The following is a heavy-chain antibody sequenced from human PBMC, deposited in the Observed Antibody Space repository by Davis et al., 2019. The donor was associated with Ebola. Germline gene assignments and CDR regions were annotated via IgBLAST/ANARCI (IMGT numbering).Heavy chain of an antibody. Sequence: MPSETLSLTCTVSGGSISSSSCYWGWIRQPPGKGLEWIGSIYYSGSTYYNPSLKSRVTISVDRSKNQFSLKLSSVTAADTAVYYCARGGIAAAAQRGVYYYYYYGMDVWGQGTTVTVSS. CDR1: GGSISSSSCY. D-gene: IGHD6-13*01. CDR3: ARGGIAAAAQRGVYYYYYYGMDV. J-gene: IGHJ6*02. V-gene: IGHV4-39*07. CDR2: IYYSGST.